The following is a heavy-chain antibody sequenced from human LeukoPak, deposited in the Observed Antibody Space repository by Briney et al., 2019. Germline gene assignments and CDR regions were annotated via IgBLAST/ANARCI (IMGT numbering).Heavy chain of an antibody. V-gene: IGHV1-2*02. Sequence: GASVKVSCKASGYTFTGYYMHWVRQAPGQGLEWMGWINPDSGGTNYAQKFQGRVTMTRDTSTSTAYMEVSRLRSDDTAVYYCARFRGPGGDYFDYWGLGTLVTVSS. J-gene: IGHJ4*02. CDR1: GYTFTGYY. CDR3: ARFRGPGGDYFDY. D-gene: IGHD3-10*01. CDR2: INPDSGGT.